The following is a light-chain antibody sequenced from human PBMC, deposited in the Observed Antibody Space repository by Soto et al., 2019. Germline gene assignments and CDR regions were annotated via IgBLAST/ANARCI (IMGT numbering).Light chain of an antibody. CDR3: KSYAGSNTYV. CDR2: EVS. CDR1: SSDVGGYNY. J-gene: IGLJ1*01. V-gene: IGLV2-14*01. Sequence: SVLTQPASVSGSPGQSITISCTGTSSDVGGYNYVSWYQQHPGKAPKLMIYEVSNRPSGVSNRFSGSKSGNTASLTISGLQAEDEADYFCKSYAGSNTYVFGSGTKVTDL.